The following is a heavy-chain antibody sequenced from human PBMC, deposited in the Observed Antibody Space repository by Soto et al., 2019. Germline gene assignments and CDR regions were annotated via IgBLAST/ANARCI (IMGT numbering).Heavy chain of an antibody. J-gene: IGHJ6*02. Sequence: QAGGSLRLSCAASGFTFSSYGMHWVRQAPGKGLEWVAVISYDGSNKYYADSVKGRFTISRDNSKNTLYLQMNSLRAEDTAVYYCAKTSTVKEWWRFGMDVWGQGTTVTVSS. CDR2: ISYDGSNK. CDR3: AKTSTVKEWWRFGMDV. V-gene: IGHV3-30*18. CDR1: GFTFSSYG. D-gene: IGHD2-21*01.